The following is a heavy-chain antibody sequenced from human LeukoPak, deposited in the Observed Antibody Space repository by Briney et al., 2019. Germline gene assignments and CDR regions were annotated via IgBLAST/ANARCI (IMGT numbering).Heavy chain of an antibody. CDR2: INGGGDDT. D-gene: IGHD2-2*01. V-gene: IGHV3-23*01. CDR3: ARCTASCYANAFDV. CDR1: GFTFKNNA. Sequence: GGSLRLSCAASGFTFKNNAMTWVRQAPGKGLEWGSAINGGGDDTEYADSVKGRFTISRANSKITLYLQMNSLRPEDTAVYYCARCTASCYANAFDVWGQGTLLTVSS. J-gene: IGHJ3*01.